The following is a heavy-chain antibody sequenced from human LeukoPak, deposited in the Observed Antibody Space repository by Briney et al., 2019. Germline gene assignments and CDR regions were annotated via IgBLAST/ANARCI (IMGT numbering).Heavy chain of an antibody. D-gene: IGHD3-9*01. CDR1: GFTVSSNY. Sequence: GGSLRLSCAASGFTVSSNYMSWVRQAPGKGLGWVSGISSGGIIYYADSVRGRFTISRDNSKNTLYLQMNSLRAEDTAVYYCARAPPENYDILTGLDVWGQGTTVTVSS. V-gene: IGHV3-53*01. CDR2: ISSGGII. J-gene: IGHJ6*02. CDR3: ARAPPENYDILTGLDV.